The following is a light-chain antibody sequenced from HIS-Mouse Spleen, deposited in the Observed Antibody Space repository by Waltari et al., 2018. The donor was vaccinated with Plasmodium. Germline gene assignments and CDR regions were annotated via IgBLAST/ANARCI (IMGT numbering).Light chain of an antibody. Sequence: QSVLTQPPSASGTPGQRVTLSCSGSRSNIGSNTLNWYQQLPGTAPKLLIHSNNQRPSGVPDRFSGSKSGTSASLAISGLQSEDEADYYCAAWDDSLNGYVFGTGTKVTVL. CDR3: AAWDDSLNGYV. V-gene: IGLV1-44*01. J-gene: IGLJ1*01. CDR2: SNN. CDR1: RSNIGSNT.